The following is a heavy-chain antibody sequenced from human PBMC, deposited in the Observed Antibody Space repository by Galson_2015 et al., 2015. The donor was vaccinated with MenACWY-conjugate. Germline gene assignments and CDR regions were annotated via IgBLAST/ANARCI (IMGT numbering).Heavy chain of an antibody. Sequence: SLRLSCAASGFTINIYAMHWVRQAPGKGLEWVALISYDSRNIYYGDSVKGRFTISRDNPKNTLYLQMNSLRAEDTAVYYCARDNRPFYFDFWGQGTLVTVSS. J-gene: IGHJ4*02. CDR2: ISYDSRNI. V-gene: IGHV3-30*04. D-gene: IGHD6-6*01. CDR1: GFTINIYA. CDR3: ARDNRPFYFDF.